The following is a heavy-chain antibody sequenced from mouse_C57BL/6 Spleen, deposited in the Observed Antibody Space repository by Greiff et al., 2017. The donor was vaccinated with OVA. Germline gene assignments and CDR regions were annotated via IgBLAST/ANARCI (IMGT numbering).Heavy chain of an antibody. D-gene: IGHD1-1*01. CDR3: TRGNYYGSSLYAMDY. J-gene: IGHJ4*01. CDR2: ISSGGDYI. CDR1: GFTFSSYA. V-gene: IGHV5-9-1*02. Sequence: EVKLVESGEGLVKPGGSLKLSCAASGFTFSSYAMSWVRQTPEKRLEWVAYISSGGDYIYYADTVKGRFTISRDNARNTLYLQMSSLKSEDTAMYYCTRGNYYGSSLYAMDYWGQGTSVTVSS.